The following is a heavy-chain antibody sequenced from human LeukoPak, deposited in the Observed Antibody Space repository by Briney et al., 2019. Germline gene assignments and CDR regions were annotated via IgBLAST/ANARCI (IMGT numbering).Heavy chain of an antibody. CDR1: GGSISSYY. V-gene: IGHV4-59*01. D-gene: IGHD1-26*01. J-gene: IGHJ4*02. CDR2: IYYSGST. Sequence: PSETLSLTCTVSGGSISSYYWSWIRQPPGKGLEWIGYIYYSGSTNYNPSLKSRVTISVDTSKDQFSLKLSSVTAADTAVYYCARVDSGDFQFDYWGQGTLVTVSS. CDR3: ARVDSGDFQFDY.